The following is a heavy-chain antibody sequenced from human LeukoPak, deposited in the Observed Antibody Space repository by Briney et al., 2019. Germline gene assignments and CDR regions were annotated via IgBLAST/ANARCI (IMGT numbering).Heavy chain of an antibody. V-gene: IGHV4-4*07. CDR2: IYTSGST. CDR1: SGSISSYY. CDR3: AMSAYSSGWYSDY. D-gene: IGHD6-19*01. J-gene: IGHJ4*02. Sequence: PSETLSLTCIVSSGSISSYYWSWIRQPAGKGLEWIGRIYTSGSTNYNPSLKSRVTMSVDTSKNQFSLKLSSVTAADTAVYYCAMSAYSSGWYSDYWGQGTLVTVSS.